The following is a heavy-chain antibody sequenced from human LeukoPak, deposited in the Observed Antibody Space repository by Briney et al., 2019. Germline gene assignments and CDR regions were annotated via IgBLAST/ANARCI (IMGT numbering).Heavy chain of an antibody. V-gene: IGHV4-38-2*02. Sequence: SETLSLTCTVSGYSISSGYYWGWIRQPPGKGLEWIGSIYHSGRTYYNPSLKSRVTISVDTSKNQFSLKLSSVPAADTAVYYCAREGRIQLWFPLWFDPWGQGTLVTVSS. J-gene: IGHJ5*02. CDR3: AREGRIQLWFPLWFDP. CDR2: IYHSGRT. CDR1: GYSISSGYY. D-gene: IGHD5-18*01.